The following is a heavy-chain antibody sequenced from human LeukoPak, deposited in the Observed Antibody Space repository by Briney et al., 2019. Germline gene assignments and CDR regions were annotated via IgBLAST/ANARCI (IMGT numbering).Heavy chain of an antibody. CDR1: GYRFTTHW. V-gene: IGHV5-51*01. D-gene: IGHD3-16*01. J-gene: IGHJ4*02. Sequence: GESLKIPSKGSGYRFTTHWIAWVRQMPGKGLEWMGIIYPGDSDARYNPSFQGQVSISVDTSINTAYLQWSSLRASRTPMYNLARRAFSYEDQEYYFDYWGQGTLVSVSS. CDR3: ARRAFSYEDQEYYFDY. CDR2: IYPGDSDA.